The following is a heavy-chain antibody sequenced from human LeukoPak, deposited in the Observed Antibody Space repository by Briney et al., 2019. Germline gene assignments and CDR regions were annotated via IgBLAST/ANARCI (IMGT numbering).Heavy chain of an antibody. J-gene: IGHJ4*02. V-gene: IGHV1-46*01. CDR3: ARVESLTYYYDSSGYYGGGYYFDY. D-gene: IGHD3-22*01. Sequence: ASVKVSCKASGYTFTSYYMHWVRQAPGQGLEWMGIINPSGGSTGYAQKFQGRVTMTRDTSTSTVYMELSSLRSEDTAVYYCARVESLTYYYDSSGYYGGGYYFDYWGQGTLVTVSS. CDR1: GYTFTSYY. CDR2: INPSGGST.